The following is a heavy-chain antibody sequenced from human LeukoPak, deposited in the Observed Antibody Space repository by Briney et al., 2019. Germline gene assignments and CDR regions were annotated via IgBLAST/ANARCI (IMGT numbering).Heavy chain of an antibody. CDR3: ARGSFGVDTRTGEGWNY. V-gene: IGHV1-69*13. CDR1: GGTFSSYA. D-gene: IGHD3-3*01. J-gene: IGHJ4*02. Sequence: SVKVSCKASGGTFSSYAISWVRQAPGQGLEWMGGIIPIFGTANYAQKFQGRVTITADESTSTAYMVLSSLRSEDTAVYYCARGSFGVDTRTGEGWNYWGQGTLVTVSS. CDR2: IIPIFGTA.